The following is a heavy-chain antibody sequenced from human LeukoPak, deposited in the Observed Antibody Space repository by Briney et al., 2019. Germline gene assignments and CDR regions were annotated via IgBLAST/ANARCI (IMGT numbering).Heavy chain of an antibody. CDR2: IKQDGSAQ. V-gene: IGHV3-7*01. CDR1: GFTFTRYW. Sequence: PGGSLRLSCAASGFTFTRYWMNWVRQAPGKGLEWVANIKQDGSAQNYVDSVKGRFTISRDNAGNSVYLQMNSLRAEDTAVYYCARDRTYCSGGRCYDLFDIWGQGTMVTVSS. D-gene: IGHD2-15*01. J-gene: IGHJ3*02. CDR3: ARDRTYCSGGRCYDLFDI.